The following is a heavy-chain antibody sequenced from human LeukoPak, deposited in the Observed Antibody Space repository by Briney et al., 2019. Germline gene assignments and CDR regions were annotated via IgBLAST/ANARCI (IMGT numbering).Heavy chain of an antibody. V-gene: IGHV3-30*03. Sequence: GGSLRLSCAASGFTFSSYGMHWVRQAPGKGLEWVAVISYDGSNKYYADSVKGRFTNSRDNFKNALYLQMNSLRVEDTAVYYCAIDPNWGTHSWGQGVLVTVSS. CDR1: GFTFSSYG. D-gene: IGHD7-27*01. CDR3: AIDPNWGTHS. J-gene: IGHJ4*02. CDR2: ISYDGSNK.